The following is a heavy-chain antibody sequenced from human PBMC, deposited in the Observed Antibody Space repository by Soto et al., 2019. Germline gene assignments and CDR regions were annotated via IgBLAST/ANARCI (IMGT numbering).Heavy chain of an antibody. D-gene: IGHD4-17*01. CDR2: IYHSGST. CDR1: GGSISSGGYY. CDR3: ARVWTTLTNWFDS. J-gene: IGHJ5*01. Sequence: SETLCLTCTVSGGSISSGGYYWSWIRQPPGKGLEWIGEIYHSGSTNYNPSLKSRVTISVDKSKNQFSLKLSSVTAADTAVYYCARVWTTLTNWFDSWGQGTLVTVSS. V-gene: IGHV4-39*07.